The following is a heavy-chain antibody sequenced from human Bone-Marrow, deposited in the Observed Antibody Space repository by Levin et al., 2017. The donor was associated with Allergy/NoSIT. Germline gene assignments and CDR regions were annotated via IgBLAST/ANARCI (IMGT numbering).Heavy chain of an antibody. CDR2: IHPKSGGK. CDR3: AVRGDTDDDAVDV. CDR1: GNIFDGYF. V-gene: IGHV1-2*02. Sequence: ASVKVSCRPSGNIFDGYFLHWVRQAPGQGLEWVGYIHPKSGGKEFAQKFQGRVTATSDTSINISYLDLRTLRSDDTAVYYCAVRGDTDDDAVDVWGQGTMITVSS. J-gene: IGHJ3*01. D-gene: IGHD3-16*01.